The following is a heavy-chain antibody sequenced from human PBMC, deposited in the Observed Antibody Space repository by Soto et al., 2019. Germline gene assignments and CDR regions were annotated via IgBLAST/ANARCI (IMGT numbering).Heavy chain of an antibody. CDR2: IFHSGSS. Sequence: QVQLHESGPGLVKPSGTLSLTCAVSGDSISLGHWWSWVRQPPGKRLEWIGEIFHSGSSNYNPSHESRVPISMDKSKNQFSLKLSSVTAADTAIYYCARVRYFDGAYYFDYWGQGTLVTVSS. D-gene: IGHD3-9*01. CDR1: GDSISLGHW. CDR3: ARVRYFDGAYYFDY. J-gene: IGHJ4*02. V-gene: IGHV4-4*02.